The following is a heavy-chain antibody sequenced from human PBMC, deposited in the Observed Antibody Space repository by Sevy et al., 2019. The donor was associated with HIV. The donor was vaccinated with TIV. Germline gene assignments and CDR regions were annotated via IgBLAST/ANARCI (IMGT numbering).Heavy chain of an antibody. V-gene: IGHV3-33*01. CDR3: AREPTDDFWSGYEYYYYGMDV. Sequence: GGSLRLSCAASGFTFSSYGMHWVRQAPGKGLEWVAVIWYDGSNKYYAHSVKGRFTISRDNSKNTLYLQMNSLRAEDTAVYYCAREPTDDFWSGYEYYYYGMDVWGQGTTVTVSS. CDR2: IWYDGSNK. J-gene: IGHJ6*02. D-gene: IGHD3-3*01. CDR1: GFTFSSYG.